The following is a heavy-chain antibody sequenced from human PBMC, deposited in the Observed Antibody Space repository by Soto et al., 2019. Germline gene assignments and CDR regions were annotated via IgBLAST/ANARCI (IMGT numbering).Heavy chain of an antibody. CDR1: GASISSDDYY. V-gene: IGHV4-30-4*01. CDR3: AREVNNYYGMDV. CDR2: ISYSGST. J-gene: IGHJ6*02. Sequence: QVQLQESGPGLVKPSQTLSLTCSISGASISSDDYYWSWFRQPPGKGLEWIGYISYSGSTYYNPSLKSRITISVDTSKTQFSLILSSVTAADTAVFYWAREVNNYYGMDVWGQGTTVTVSS.